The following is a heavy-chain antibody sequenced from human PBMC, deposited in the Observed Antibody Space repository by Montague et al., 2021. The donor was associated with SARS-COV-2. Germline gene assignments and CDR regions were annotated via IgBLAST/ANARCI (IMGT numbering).Heavy chain of an antibody. CDR2: IYYSGST. CDR3: ARHSGRDTIFGVVIIFDAFDI. J-gene: IGHJ3*02. D-gene: IGHD3-3*01. V-gene: IGHV4-39*01. Sequence: SETLSLTCTVSGGSISSSNYYWGWLRQPPGKGLVWIGSIYYSGSTYYTPSLKSRVTISVDTSKNQFSLRLISVTAADTAVYYCARHSGRDTIFGVVIIFDAFDIWGQGTMVTVSS. CDR1: GGSISSSNYY.